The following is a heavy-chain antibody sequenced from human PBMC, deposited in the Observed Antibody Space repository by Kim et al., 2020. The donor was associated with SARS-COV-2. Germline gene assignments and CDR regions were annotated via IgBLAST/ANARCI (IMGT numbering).Heavy chain of an antibody. Sequence: ASVKVSCKASGYTFTSYGISWVRQAPGQGLEWMGWISAYNGNTNYAQKLQGRVTMTTDTSTSTAYMELRSLRSDDTAVYYCASGIVVVPAAIHFFDIWGQGTMVTVSS. CDR2: ISAYNGNT. V-gene: IGHV1-18*01. J-gene: IGHJ3*02. CDR3: ASGIVVVPAAIHFFDI. CDR1: GYTFTSYG. D-gene: IGHD2-2*01.